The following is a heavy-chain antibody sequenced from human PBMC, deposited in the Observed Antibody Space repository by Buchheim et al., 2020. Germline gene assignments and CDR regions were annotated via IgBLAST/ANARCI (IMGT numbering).Heavy chain of an antibody. CDR3: ARRWLRVSGYGMDV. D-gene: IGHD5-12*01. V-gene: IGHV4-34*01. CDR1: GGSFSGYY. CDR2: INHSGST. J-gene: IGHJ6*02. Sequence: QVQLQQWGAGLLKPSETLSLTCAVYGGSFSGYYWSWIRQPPGKGLEWIGEINHSGSTNYNPSLKSRVTISVDTSQNQFSLKLSSVTAADAAVYYCARRWLRVSGYGMDVWGQGTT.